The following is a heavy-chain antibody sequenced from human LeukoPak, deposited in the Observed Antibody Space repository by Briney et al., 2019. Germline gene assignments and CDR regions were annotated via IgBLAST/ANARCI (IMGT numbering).Heavy chain of an antibody. CDR3: ARDKGLGLRGQWHFDY. CDR1: GFTLSSYS. Sequence: GGFLRLSCAASGFTLSSYSMNWVRQAPGKGLEWVSSISSSSSYIYYADSVKGRFTISRDNAKNSLYLQMNSLRAEDTAVYYCARDKGLGLRGQWHFDYWGQGTLVTVSS. J-gene: IGHJ4*02. D-gene: IGHD5-12*01. V-gene: IGHV3-21*01. CDR2: ISSSSSYI.